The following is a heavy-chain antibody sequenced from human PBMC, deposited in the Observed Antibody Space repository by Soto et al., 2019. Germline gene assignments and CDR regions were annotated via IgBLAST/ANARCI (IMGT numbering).Heavy chain of an antibody. Sequence: EVQLVESGGGLVKPGGSLRLSCAASGFTFSSYSMNWVRQAPGKGLEWVSSISSSSSYIYYADSVKGRFTISRDNVKNSLYLQMNSLRAEDTAVYYCARGDSSGEDAFDIWGQGTMVTVSS. J-gene: IGHJ3*02. CDR3: ARGDSSGEDAFDI. CDR2: ISSSSSYI. CDR1: GFTFSSYS. D-gene: IGHD3-22*01. V-gene: IGHV3-21*01.